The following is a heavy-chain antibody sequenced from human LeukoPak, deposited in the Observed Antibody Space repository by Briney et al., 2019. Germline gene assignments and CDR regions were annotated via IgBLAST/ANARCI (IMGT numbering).Heavy chain of an antibody. CDR2: IINSGDT. J-gene: IGHJ6*03. V-gene: IGHV3-23*01. Sequence: PGGSLRLSCAASGFTFSNFAMSWVRGTPGKGLEWVSGIINSGDTLYGDSVKGRFTISRDNSKNTLYLEMNSLRAEDTAIYYCAKMKGHPLPKYYMDVWGKGPRSPSR. CDR3: AKMKGHPLPKYYMDV. CDR1: GFTFSNFA.